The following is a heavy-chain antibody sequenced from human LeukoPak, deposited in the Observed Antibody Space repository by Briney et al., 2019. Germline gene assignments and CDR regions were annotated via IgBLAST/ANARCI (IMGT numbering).Heavy chain of an antibody. J-gene: IGHJ4*02. V-gene: IGHV3-66*01. D-gene: IGHD2-8*01. CDR3: ARDPPAVSINTYA. Sequence: GGSLRLSCAASGFTVGNNYMNWVRQAPGKGREWVSLIFSHGETSYADSVKGRFTISRDNSKNTLYLQMNGLRVEDTAVYYCARDPPAVSINTYAWGQGTLVTVSS. CDR2: IFSHGET. CDR1: GFTVGNNY.